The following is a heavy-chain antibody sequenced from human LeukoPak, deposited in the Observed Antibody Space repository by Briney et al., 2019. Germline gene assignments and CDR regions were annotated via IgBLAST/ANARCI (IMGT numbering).Heavy chain of an antibody. D-gene: IGHD3-22*01. V-gene: IGHV3-9*01. CDR3: AKGSYYYDSSGYYPY. CDR2: ISWNSGSI. CDR1: GFTFDDYA. J-gene: IGHJ4*02. Sequence: PGRSLRLSCAASGFTFDDYAMHWVRQAPGKGLEWVSGISWNSGSIGYADSVKGRFTISRDNAKNSLYLQMNSLRAEDTALYYCAKGSYYYDSSGYYPYWSQGTLVTVSS.